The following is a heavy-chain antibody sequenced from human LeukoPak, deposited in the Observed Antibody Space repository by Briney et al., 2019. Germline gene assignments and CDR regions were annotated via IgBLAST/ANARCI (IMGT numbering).Heavy chain of an antibody. CDR3: AKDYHYYDSSGYYKN. CDR2: ISGSGGST. J-gene: IGHJ4*02. D-gene: IGHD3-22*01. CDR1: GFTFSSYA. V-gene: IGHV3-23*01. Sequence: GGSLRLSCAASGFTFSSYAMNRVRQAPGKGLEWVSAISGSGGSTYYADSVKGRFTISRDNSKNTLYLQMNSLRAEDTAVYYCAKDYHYYDSSGYYKNWGQGTLVTVSS.